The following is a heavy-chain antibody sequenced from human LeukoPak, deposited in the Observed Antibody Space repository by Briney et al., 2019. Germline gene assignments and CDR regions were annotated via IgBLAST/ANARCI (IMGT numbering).Heavy chain of an antibody. D-gene: IGHD6-19*01. V-gene: IGHV7-4-1*02. CDR1: GYTFTGYY. Sequence: ASVKVSCKASGYTFTGYYMHWVRQAPGQGLEWMGWINTNTGNPTYAQGFTGRFVFSLDTSVSTAYLQISSLKAEDAAVYYCARDVGQWLERAPYWGQGTLVTVSS. CDR3: ARDVGQWLERAPY. CDR2: INTNTGNP. J-gene: IGHJ4*02.